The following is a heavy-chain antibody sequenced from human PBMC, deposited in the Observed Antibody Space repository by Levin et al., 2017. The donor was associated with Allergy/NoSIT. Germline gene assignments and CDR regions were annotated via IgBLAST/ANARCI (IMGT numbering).Heavy chain of an antibody. CDR2: IKQDGSEK. V-gene: IGHV3-7*01. CDR3: ARLVGYSYGHIDY. Sequence: GGSLRLSCAASGFTFSSYWMSWVRQAPGKGLEWVANIKQDGSEKYYVDSVKGRFTISRDNAKNSLYLQMNSLRAEDTAVYYCARLVGYSYGHIDYWGQGTLVTVSS. D-gene: IGHD5-18*01. J-gene: IGHJ4*02. CDR1: GFTFSSYW.